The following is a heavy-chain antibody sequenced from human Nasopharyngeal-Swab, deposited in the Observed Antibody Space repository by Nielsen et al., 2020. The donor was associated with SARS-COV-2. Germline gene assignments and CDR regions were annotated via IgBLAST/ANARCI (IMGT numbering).Heavy chain of an antibody. V-gene: IGHV3-33*01. CDR2: IWYDGSNK. Sequence: GGSLQIYCAASGLTFSSYGMHWVRQAPGKGLEWVAVIWYDGSNKYYADSVKGRFTISRDNSKNTLYLQMNSLSAEDTAVYYCARVAGITIFTDTTFDYWGQGTLVTVSS. CDR3: ARVAGITIFTDTTFDY. CDR1: GLTFSSYG. J-gene: IGHJ4*02. D-gene: IGHD3-9*01.